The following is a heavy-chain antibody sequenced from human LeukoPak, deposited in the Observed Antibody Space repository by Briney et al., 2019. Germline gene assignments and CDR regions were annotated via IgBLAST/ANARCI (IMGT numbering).Heavy chain of an antibody. CDR1: GLTFSNAW. Sequence: GGSLRLSCAASGLTFSNAWMSWVRQAPGKGLEWVGRTQSKIDGGATDYAEAVKGRFTIPRDDSRATLYLQMSSLKAEDTAVYYCTTERGIASWYEYYFDNWGQGTLVTVAS. CDR2: TQSKIDGGAT. V-gene: IGHV3-15*01. D-gene: IGHD6-13*01. CDR3: TTERGIASWYEYYFDN. J-gene: IGHJ4*02.